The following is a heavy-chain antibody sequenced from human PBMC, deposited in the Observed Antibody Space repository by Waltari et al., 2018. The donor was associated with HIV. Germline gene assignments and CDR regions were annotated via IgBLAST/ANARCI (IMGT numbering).Heavy chain of an antibody. J-gene: IGHJ4*02. CDR2: RSGYNGNT. D-gene: IGHD2-15*01. Sequence: QVQLVQSGAEVKKPGASVKVSCKASGYTFTTYGISWVRQAPGQGLEWMVWRSGYNGNTNCAQKFQGRVTMTTDTSTSTAYMELRSLRSDDTAVYFCARRYCSGGGCSGPKYYFDNWGQGTLVTVSS. V-gene: IGHV1-18*01. CDR3: ARRYCSGGGCSGPKYYFDN. CDR1: GYTFTTYG.